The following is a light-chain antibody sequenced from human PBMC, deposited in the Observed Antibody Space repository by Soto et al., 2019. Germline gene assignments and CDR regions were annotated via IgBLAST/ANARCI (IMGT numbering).Light chain of an antibody. Sequence: QSSLTQPASVSGSPGQSVAISCTGTSSDVGAYNYVSWYQQLPGKAPKLLIYDVSHRPSWVSDRFSGSKSGNTASLTISGLQAEDEGDYYCNSYTSSSTLYVFGTGTKDTVL. CDR3: NSYTSSSTLYV. CDR2: DVS. V-gene: IGLV2-14*01. CDR1: SSDVGAYNY. J-gene: IGLJ1*01.